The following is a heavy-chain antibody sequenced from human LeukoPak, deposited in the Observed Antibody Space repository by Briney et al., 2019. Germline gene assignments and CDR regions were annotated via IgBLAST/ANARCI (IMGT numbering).Heavy chain of an antibody. CDR1: GYSFTSYW. D-gene: IGHD6-6*01. CDR2: IYPGDSDT. Sequence: PGESLKISCKGSGYSFTSYWIGWVRQMPGKGLEWMGIIYPGDSDTRYSPSFQGQVTISADKSISTAYLLWSSLKASDTAMYYCARSVMSIAARGDWFDPWGQGTLVTVSS. CDR3: ARSVMSIAARGDWFDP. V-gene: IGHV5-51*01. J-gene: IGHJ5*02.